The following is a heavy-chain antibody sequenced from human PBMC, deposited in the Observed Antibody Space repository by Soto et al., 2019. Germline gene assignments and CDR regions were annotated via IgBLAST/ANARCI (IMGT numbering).Heavy chain of an antibody. CDR2: IIPIFGTA. CDR1: GGTFSSYA. CDR3: ASYIAAAGYNYYYYGMDV. D-gene: IGHD6-13*01. V-gene: IGHV1-69*13. J-gene: IGHJ6*02. Sequence: SVKISCKASGGTFSSYAISWVRQAPGQGLEWMGGIIPIFGTAIYAQKFQGRVTITADESTSTAYMELSSLSSADTAVYYCASYIAAAGYNYYYYGMDVWGQGTTVTVSS.